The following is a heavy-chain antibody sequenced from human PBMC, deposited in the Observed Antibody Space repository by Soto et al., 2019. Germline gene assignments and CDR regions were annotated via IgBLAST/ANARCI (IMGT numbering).Heavy chain of an antibody. D-gene: IGHD2-2*01. CDR1: GFTFSSYA. V-gene: IGHV3-23*01. CDR2: IRGSGGNT. J-gene: IGHJ5*01. Sequence: EVQLLESGGGLVQPGGSLRLSCAASGFTFSSYAMSWVRQAPGKGLEWVSAIRGSGGNTYYADSVKGRFTISRDNSKNTLYLQIKRLRDVNRAVYYCAKGSHCISARCYSTGFDSWGQGTLVTVSS. CDR3: AKGSHCISARCYSTGFDS.